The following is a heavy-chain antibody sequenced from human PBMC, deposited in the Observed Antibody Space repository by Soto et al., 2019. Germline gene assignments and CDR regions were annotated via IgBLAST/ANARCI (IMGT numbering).Heavy chain of an antibody. CDR2: IIPIFGTA. CDR3: ARVGYYDSSGYYRNDLDY. V-gene: IGHV1-69*13. CDR1: GGTFSSYA. J-gene: IGHJ4*02. D-gene: IGHD3-22*01. Sequence: ASVKVSCKASGGTFSSYAISWVRQAPGQGLEWMGGIIPIFGTANYAQKFQGRVTITADESTSTAYMELSSLRSEDTAVYYCARVGYYDSSGYYRNDLDYWGQGTLVTVSS.